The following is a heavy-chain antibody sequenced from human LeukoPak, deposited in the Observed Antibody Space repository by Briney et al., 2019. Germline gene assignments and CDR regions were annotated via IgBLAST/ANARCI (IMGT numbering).Heavy chain of an antibody. CDR1: GASISSSLSF. D-gene: IGHD3-10*01. J-gene: IGHJ2*01. CDR2: LHFSRST. Sequence: SETLSLTCAVSGASISSSLSFWGWIRQPPGKGLEWIGTLHFSRSTFYNPSLKSRVTISVDTSNNLCSLKVRSVTAAGTAVYYCARRSIGDWYFDLWGRGTLVSVSS. CDR3: ARRSIGDWYFDL. V-gene: IGHV4-39*07.